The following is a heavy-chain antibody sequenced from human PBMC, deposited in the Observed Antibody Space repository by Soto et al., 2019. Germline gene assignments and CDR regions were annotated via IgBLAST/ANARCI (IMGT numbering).Heavy chain of an antibody. CDR2: ISGSGDST. CDR3: AKDFTHPFDY. CDR1: GFTFSSYA. J-gene: IGHJ4*02. V-gene: IGHV3-23*01. Sequence: VQLLESGGGLVQPGGSLRLSCAASGFTFSSYAMSWVRQGPGKGLEWVSAISGSGDSTYYADSVKGRFTISRDNSKNTLHLQMNSLRAEDTAVYYCAKDFTHPFDYWGQGTVVTVSS.